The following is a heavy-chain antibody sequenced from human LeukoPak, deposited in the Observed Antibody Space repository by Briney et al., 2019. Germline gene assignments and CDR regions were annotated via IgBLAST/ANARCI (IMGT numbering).Heavy chain of an antibody. V-gene: IGHV3-9*01. CDR3: AKDTRSSIAVTGTPYFDY. CDR1: GFTFDDYA. J-gene: IGHJ4*02. D-gene: IGHD6-19*01. CDR2: ISWNSGNI. Sequence: PGGSLRLSCAASGFTFDDYAIHWVRQAPGKGLEWVSGISWNSGNIDYADSVKGRFTISRDNAKNSLYLQMNSLRAEDTALHYCAKDTRSSIAVTGTPYFDYWGQGTLVTVSS.